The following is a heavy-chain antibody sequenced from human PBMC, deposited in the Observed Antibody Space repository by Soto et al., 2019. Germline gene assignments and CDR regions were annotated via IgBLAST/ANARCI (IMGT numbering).Heavy chain of an antibody. CDR2: IYYTGST. J-gene: IGHJ5*02. CDR1: GSSLISADHY. Sequence: SETLSLTCTVSGSSLISADHYWTWIRQHPGEGLEWLGYIYYTGSTFYRPSLKSRLTMSIDTSKNQFSLKLSSVTAADTAAYFCARGIVAAASRGGFFDPWGQGAQVTVSS. D-gene: IGHD1-26*01. V-gene: IGHV4-31*03. CDR3: ARGIVAAASRGGFFDP.